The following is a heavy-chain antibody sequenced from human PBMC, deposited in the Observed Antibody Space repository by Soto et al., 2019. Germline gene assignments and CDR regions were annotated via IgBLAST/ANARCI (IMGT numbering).Heavy chain of an antibody. CDR3: ARGVYCSGGSCYFGYYYYYMDV. D-gene: IGHD2-15*01. J-gene: IGHJ6*03. CDR2: ISSSSSYI. V-gene: IGHV3-21*01. Sequence: GGSLRLSCAASGFTFSSYSMNWVRQAPGKGLEWVSSISSSSSYIYYADSVKGRFTISRDNAKNSLYLQMNSLRAEDTAVYYCARGVYCSGGSCYFGYYYYYMDVWGKGTTVTVSS. CDR1: GFTFSSYS.